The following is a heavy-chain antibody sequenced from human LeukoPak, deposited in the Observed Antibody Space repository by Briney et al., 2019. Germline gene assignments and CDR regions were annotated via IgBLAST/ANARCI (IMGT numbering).Heavy chain of an antibody. D-gene: IGHD3-9*01. V-gene: IGHV1-2*02. CDR3: ARGQTGYNPLDAFDI. Sequence: ASVKVSCKASGYTFTGYYMHWVRQAPGQGLEWMGWINPNSGGTNYAQKLQGRVTMTTDTSTSTAYMELRSLRSDDTAVYYCARGQTGYNPLDAFDIWGQGTMVTVSS. CDR2: INPNSGGT. CDR1: GYTFTGYY. J-gene: IGHJ3*02.